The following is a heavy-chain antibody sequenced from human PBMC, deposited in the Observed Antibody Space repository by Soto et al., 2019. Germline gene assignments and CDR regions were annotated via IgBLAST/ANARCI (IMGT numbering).Heavy chain of an antibody. CDR1: GYTFTSYY. V-gene: IGHV1-46*01. D-gene: IGHD2-8*01. CDR3: ARGGAFNCTNGVCHLYYYYYGMDV. J-gene: IGHJ6*02. Sequence: ASVKVSCKASGYTFTSYYMHWVRQAPGQGLEWMGIINPSGGSTSYAQKFQGRVTMTRDTSTSTVYMELSSLRSEDTAVYYCARGGAFNCTNGVCHLYYYYYGMDVWGQGTTVTVSS. CDR2: INPSGGST.